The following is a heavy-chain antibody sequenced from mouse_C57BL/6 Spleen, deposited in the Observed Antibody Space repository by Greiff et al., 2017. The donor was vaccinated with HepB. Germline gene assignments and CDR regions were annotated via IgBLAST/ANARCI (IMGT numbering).Heavy chain of an antibody. CDR3: ARAYYGSSYWYFDV. V-gene: IGHV1-59*01. CDR2: IDPSDSYT. CDR1: GYTFTSYW. D-gene: IGHD1-1*01. J-gene: IGHJ1*03. Sequence: VQLQQPGAELVRPGTSVKLSCKASGYTFTSYWMHWVKQRPGQGLEWIGVIDPSDSYTNYNQKFKGKATLTVDTSSSTASMQLSSLTSEDSAVYYCARAYYGSSYWYFDVWGTGTTVTVSS.